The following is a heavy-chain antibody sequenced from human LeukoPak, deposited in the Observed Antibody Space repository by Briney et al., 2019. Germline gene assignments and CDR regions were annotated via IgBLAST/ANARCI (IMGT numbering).Heavy chain of an antibody. Sequence: HPGGSLRLSCAASGFTFSSYAMSWVRQAPGKGLEWVSAISGSGGSTYYADSVKGRFTISRDNAKNSLYLQMNSLRAEDTAVYYCARDVTESGSLDYWGQGTLVTVSS. J-gene: IGHJ4*02. CDR1: GFTFSSYA. CDR3: ARDVTESGSLDY. V-gene: IGHV3-23*01. D-gene: IGHD1-26*01. CDR2: ISGSGGST.